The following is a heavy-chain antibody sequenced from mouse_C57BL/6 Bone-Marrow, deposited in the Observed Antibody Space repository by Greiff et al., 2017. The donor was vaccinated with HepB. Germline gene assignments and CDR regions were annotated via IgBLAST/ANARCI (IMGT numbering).Heavy chain of an antibody. CDR3: ARLSPFAY. Sequence: EVQLQESGGDLVKPGGSLKLSCAASGFTFSSYGMSWVRQTPDKRLEWVATISSGGSYTYYPDSVKGRFTISRDNAKNTLYLQMSSLKSEDTAMYYCARLSPFAYWGQGTLVTVSA. CDR2: ISSGGSYT. D-gene: IGHD6-2*01. CDR1: GFTFSSYG. J-gene: IGHJ3*01. V-gene: IGHV5-6*01.